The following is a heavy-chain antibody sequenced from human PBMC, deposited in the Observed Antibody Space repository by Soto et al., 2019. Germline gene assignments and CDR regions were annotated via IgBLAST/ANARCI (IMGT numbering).Heavy chain of an antibody. CDR2: IYWDDDK. V-gene: IGHV2-5*02. CDR3: AHSKRTSWGSSYYYYGMDV. D-gene: IGHD2-2*01. Sequence: QITLKESVPTLVKPTQTLTLTCTFSGFSLSTSGVGVGWIRQPPGKALEWLVLIYWDDDKRYSPSLKSMLTITKDTTKNQVVLTMTNMETLDTTTYYCAHSKRTSWGSSYYYYGMDVWGQGTTVTVSS. J-gene: IGHJ6*02. CDR1: GFSLSTSGVG.